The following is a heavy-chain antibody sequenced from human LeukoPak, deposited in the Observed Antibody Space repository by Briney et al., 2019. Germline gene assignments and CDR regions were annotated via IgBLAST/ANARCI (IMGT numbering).Heavy chain of an antibody. J-gene: IGHJ3*02. Sequence: KPSETLSLTCTVSGGYLGSHYWSWIRQPPGKGLEWIGEINHSGSTNYNPSLKSRVTISVDTSKNQFSLKLSSVTAADTAVYYCARRLRYFDWLRPGAFDIWGQGTMVTVSS. CDR2: INHSGST. CDR1: GGYLGSHY. D-gene: IGHD3-9*01. CDR3: ARRLRYFDWLRPGAFDI. V-gene: IGHV4-34*01.